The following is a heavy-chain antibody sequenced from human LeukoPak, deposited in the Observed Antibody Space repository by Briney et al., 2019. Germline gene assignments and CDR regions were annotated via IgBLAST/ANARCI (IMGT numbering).Heavy chain of an antibody. CDR1: GFIFRDST. CDR3: VKSLTALDL. D-gene: IGHD3-16*02. V-gene: IGHV3-48*04. Sequence: GGSLRLSCAASGFIFRDSTMNWVRQAPGKGLEWVAHISTISGATYYADSVTGRFTIYRDNAESSIFMQMHSLRAEDTALYYCVKSLTALDLWGQGPLVTVSS. J-gene: IGHJ1*01. CDR2: ISTISGAT.